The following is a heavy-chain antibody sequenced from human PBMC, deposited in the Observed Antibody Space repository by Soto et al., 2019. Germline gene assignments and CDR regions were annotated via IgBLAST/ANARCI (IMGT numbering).Heavy chain of an antibody. CDR2: LSSSTSYI. CDR3: ARDRVPAAMGGYFDY. V-gene: IGHV3-21*01. J-gene: IGHJ4*02. D-gene: IGHD2-2*01. CDR1: GFSFSSYS. Sequence: EVQLVESGGGLVKPGGSLRLSCAASGFSFSSYSMYWVRQAPGKGLEWVSSLSSSTSYIYYADSVKGRFTISRDNAKNSLYLRVNSLRAEDTAVYYCARDRVPAAMGGYFDYWGQGTLVTVSS.